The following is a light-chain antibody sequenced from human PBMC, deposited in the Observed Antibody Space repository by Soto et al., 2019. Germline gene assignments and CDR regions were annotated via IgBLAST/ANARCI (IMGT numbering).Light chain of an antibody. CDR1: QSVRSTY. CDR2: GAS. Sequence: EIVSTQSPGTLSLSPGERATLSCRASQSVRSTYLAWYQQKPGQAPRLLIYGASSRATGIPDRFSGSGSGTDFTLTISRLEPEDFAVYYCQQYNNWPRTFGQGTKVDIK. V-gene: IGKV3-20*01. J-gene: IGKJ1*01. CDR3: QQYNNWPRT.